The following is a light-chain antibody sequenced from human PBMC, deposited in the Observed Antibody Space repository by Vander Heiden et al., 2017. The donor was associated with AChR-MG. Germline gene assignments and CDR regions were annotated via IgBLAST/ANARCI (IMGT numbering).Light chain of an antibody. CDR1: SSKIWVHS. CDR3: AAWDSGLSAVV. V-gene: IGLV1-51*01. Sequence: QSVLTQPPSVSAAAGQRVTLPCAGRSSKIWVHSLSWYHQLPGTAPKLLIYDNNKRPSGIPDRCSGSKSGTSATMGITGLQTGDEADYYCAAWDSGLSAVVFGTGTKVSVL. J-gene: IGLJ1*01. CDR2: DNN.